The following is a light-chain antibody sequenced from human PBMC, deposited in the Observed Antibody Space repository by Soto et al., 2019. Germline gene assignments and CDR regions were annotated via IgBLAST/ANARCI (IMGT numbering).Light chain of an antibody. CDR2: GNS. Sequence: QSLLTQPPSVSGAPGQRVTISCTGSSSNIGAGYDVHWYQQLPGTAPKLLIYGNSNRPSGVPDRFSGSKSGTSASLAITGIEAEDEAGYYCQSYDSSLSGSVFGGGTKLTVL. V-gene: IGLV1-40*01. CDR3: QSYDSSLSGSV. CDR1: SSNIGAGYD. J-gene: IGLJ3*02.